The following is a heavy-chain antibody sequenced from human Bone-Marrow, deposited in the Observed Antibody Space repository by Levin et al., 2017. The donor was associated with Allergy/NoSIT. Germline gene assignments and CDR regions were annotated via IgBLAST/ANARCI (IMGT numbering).Heavy chain of an antibody. D-gene: IGHD3-10*01. CDR3: ARPYYYGSGSYDWYFDV. Sequence: GESLKISCKTSGYTFTGYYMHWVRQAPGQGLEWMGWINPNSGGTNYAQKFQGRVTMTRDTSISTAYMELSRLRSDDTAVYYCARPYYYGSGSYDWYFDVWGRGTLVTVSS. V-gene: IGHV1-2*02. J-gene: IGHJ2*01. CDR2: INPNSGGT. CDR1: GYTFTGYY.